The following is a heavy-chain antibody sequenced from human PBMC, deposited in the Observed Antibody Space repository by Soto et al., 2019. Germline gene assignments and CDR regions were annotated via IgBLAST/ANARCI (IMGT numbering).Heavy chain of an antibody. J-gene: IGHJ4*02. CDR3: VRDPQLTSVTAFDY. Sequence: EVQLVESGGGLVQPGGSLSLSCAASGFTFSDHYMDWVRQAPGKGPEWVGRIRNKENGYTIEYAESVKGRFTISRDNLENALHLHMTSLRTEDTAVYYCVRDPQLTSVTAFDYWGQGTLVTFSS. CDR2: IRNKENGYTI. CDR1: GFTFSDHY. D-gene: IGHD4-17*01. V-gene: IGHV3-72*01.